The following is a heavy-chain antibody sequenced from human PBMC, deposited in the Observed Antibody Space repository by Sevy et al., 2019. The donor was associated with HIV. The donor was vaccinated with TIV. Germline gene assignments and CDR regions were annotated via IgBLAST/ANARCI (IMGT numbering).Heavy chain of an antibody. CDR1: GDSIISSHW. CDR2: MYHRGTT. Sequence: SETLSLTCTVSGDSIISSHWWGWFRQTPGKGLEWIGDMYHRGTTNYNPSLKTRVIISVDKSKNQFFLKLTSVTAADTAVYYCAAAAGTDILGYYFGSWGQGSSVTVSS. J-gene: IGHJ4*02. V-gene: IGHV4-4*02. D-gene: IGHD6-25*01. CDR3: AAAAGTDILGYYFGS.